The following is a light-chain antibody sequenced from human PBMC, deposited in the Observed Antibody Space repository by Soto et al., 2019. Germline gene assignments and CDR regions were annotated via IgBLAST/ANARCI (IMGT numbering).Light chain of an antibody. Sequence: QSVLTQPPSASGTPGQRVTISCSGSSSNIGSSNVNWYQQLPGTAPKPLTYTNNQRPSGVPDRFSGSKSGTSASLAISVLHSEDEADYYCAAWDDSLNGRVFGTGTKVTVL. J-gene: IGLJ1*01. V-gene: IGLV1-44*01. CDR1: SSNIGSSN. CDR2: TNN. CDR3: AAWDDSLNGRV.